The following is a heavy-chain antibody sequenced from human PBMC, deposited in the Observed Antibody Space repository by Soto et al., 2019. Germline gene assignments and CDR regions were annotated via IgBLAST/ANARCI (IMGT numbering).Heavy chain of an antibody. D-gene: IGHD4-17*01. CDR1: GGSISSSSYY. CDR2: INHSGST. V-gene: IGHV4-39*02. J-gene: IGHJ5*02. Sequence: SETLSLTCTVSGGSISSSSYYWGWIRQPPGKGLEWIGSINHSGSTYYNPSLKSRVTISVDTSKNQFSLKLSSVTAADTAVYYCARELRFRPEATVPTWWFDPWGQGPLVTVSS. CDR3: ARELRFRPEATVPTWWFDP.